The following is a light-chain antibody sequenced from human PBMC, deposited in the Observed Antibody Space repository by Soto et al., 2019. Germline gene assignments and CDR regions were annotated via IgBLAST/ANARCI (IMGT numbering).Light chain of an antibody. J-gene: IGLJ1*01. Sequence: QSVLTQPASVSGSPGQSITISCTGASSDVGSYNYVSWYQQYPGKAHKLMLFEVSARPSGVSNRFSGSKSGNTASLTISGLQAEDEADYYCSSYTSSSSLVFGTGTKV. CDR3: SSYTSSSSLV. CDR1: SSDVGSYNY. CDR2: EVS. V-gene: IGLV2-14*01.